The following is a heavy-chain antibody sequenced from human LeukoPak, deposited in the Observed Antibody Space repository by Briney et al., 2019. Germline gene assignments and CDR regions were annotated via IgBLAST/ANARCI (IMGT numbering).Heavy chain of an antibody. D-gene: IGHD2-15*01. CDR2: ISTYNGNT. CDR3: ARVDPNCRRGYYIYIDV. Sequence: ASVKVSCKASGYTFISYGISWVRQAPGQGLEWMGWISTYNGNTNYAQKLQGRVTMTADTSTSTALMELSRLGVDETAVYCGARVDPNCRRGYYIYIDVWGKGTTVTISS. J-gene: IGHJ6*03. V-gene: IGHV1-18*01. CDR1: GYTFISYG.